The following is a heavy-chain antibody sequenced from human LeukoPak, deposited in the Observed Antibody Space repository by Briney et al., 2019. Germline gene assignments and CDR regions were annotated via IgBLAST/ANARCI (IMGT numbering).Heavy chain of an antibody. CDR1: GGSISSYY. CDR2: IYYSGST. D-gene: IGHD6-13*01. CDR3: ARHLISSPWYSNFGFDP. V-gene: IGHV4-59*08. J-gene: IGHJ5*02. Sequence: SETLSLTCTVSGGSISSYYWSWIRQPPGKGLEWIGYIYYSGSTNYNPSLKSRVTISVDTSKNQFSLKLSSVTAADTAVYYCARHLISSPWYSNFGFDPWGQGTLVTVSS.